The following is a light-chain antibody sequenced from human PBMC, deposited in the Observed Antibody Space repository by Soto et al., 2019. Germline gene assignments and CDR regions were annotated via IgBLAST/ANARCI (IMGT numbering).Light chain of an antibody. CDR1: STDVGGYKY. V-gene: IGLV2-14*01. CDR3: SSYTANSVYV. Sequence: QSALTHPASVSGSPGQSITISCTGTSTDVGGYKYVSWYQQHPGKAPKLMIYDDSNRPSGVSNRFSASKSGSTASLTISGLRAEDEADSYCSSYTANSVYVFGTVTKLTVL. CDR2: DDS. J-gene: IGLJ1*01.